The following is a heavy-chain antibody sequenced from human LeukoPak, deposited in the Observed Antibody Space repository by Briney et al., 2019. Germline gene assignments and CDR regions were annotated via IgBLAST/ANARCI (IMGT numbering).Heavy chain of an antibody. CDR3: ARTHYYGSGSFDY. Sequence: TGGSLRLSCAASGFTFSSYAMHWVRQAAGKGLEYVSAISSNGGSTYYANSVKGRFTISSDNSKNTLYLQMGTLRAEDMAVYYCARTHYYGSGSFDYWGQGTLVTVSS. D-gene: IGHD3-10*01. V-gene: IGHV3-64*01. CDR1: GFTFSSYA. CDR2: ISSNGGST. J-gene: IGHJ4*02.